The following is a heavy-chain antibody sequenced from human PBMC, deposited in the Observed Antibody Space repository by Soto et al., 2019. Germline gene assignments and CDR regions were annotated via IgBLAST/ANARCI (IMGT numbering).Heavy chain of an antibody. V-gene: IGHV3-21*01. CDR1: GFTFSSYS. Sequence: EVQLVESGGGLVKPGGSLRLSCAASGFTFSSYSMNWVRQAPGKGLEWVSFISSSSSYIYYADSVKGRFTISRDNAKNSLYLQMNSLRAADTAVYYCARVEPGIAAAGTDYWGQGTLVTVSS. CDR2: ISSSSSYI. D-gene: IGHD6-13*01. CDR3: ARVEPGIAAAGTDY. J-gene: IGHJ4*02.